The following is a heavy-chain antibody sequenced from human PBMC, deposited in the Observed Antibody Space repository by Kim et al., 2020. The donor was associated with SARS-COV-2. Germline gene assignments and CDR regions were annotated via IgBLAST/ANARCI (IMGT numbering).Heavy chain of an antibody. D-gene: IGHD6-13*01. J-gene: IGHJ4*02. Sequence: DYALSVKSRITINSDTSKNHVSLQLNSVTPEDTAVYYCARSGYSSSFFDYWGQGILVTVSS. V-gene: IGHV6-1*01. CDR3: ARSGYSSSFFDY.